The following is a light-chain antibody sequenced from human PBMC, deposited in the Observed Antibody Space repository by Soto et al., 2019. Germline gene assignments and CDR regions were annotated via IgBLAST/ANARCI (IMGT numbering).Light chain of an antibody. V-gene: IGKV2-40*01. CDR3: MQRIEFPYT. CDR2: TVS. CDR1: QSLLDRDDGNTY. Sequence: DIVMTQTPLSLPVSPGEPASISCRSSQSLLDRDDGNTYLDWYLQKPGQSPQLLIYTVSYRASGVTDRFSGSGSGTDFTLKISRVEAEDVGVYYCMQRIEFPYTVGQGTKLEIK. J-gene: IGKJ2*01.